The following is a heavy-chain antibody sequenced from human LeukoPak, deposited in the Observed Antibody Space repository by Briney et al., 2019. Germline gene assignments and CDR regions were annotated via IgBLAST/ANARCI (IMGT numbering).Heavy chain of an antibody. CDR1: GFIFSSYW. CDR2: IKQDGSQY. Sequence: PGGSLRLSCAASGFIFSSYWMAWVRQAPGKGLEWVANIKQDGSQYNYMDTVKGRFTISRDNAKKFLYLQMNSLRAEDTALYYCAKGGYDYVEVGYFDSWGQGTLVTVSS. CDR3: AKGGYDYVEVGYFDS. V-gene: IGHV3-7*03. D-gene: IGHD5-12*01. J-gene: IGHJ4*02.